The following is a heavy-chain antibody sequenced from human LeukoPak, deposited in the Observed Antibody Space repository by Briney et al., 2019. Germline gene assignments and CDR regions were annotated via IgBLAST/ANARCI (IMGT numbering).Heavy chain of an antibody. V-gene: IGHV3-30*04. CDR2: ISHDGSNK. CDR3: AKGGGYCSGGSCFSGYALYMDV. D-gene: IGHD2-15*01. Sequence: GGSLRLSCVASGFTFSNYAIHWVRQAPGKGLEWVAFISHDGSNKYYADSVKGRFTISRDNSKNTLYLQMNSLRAEDTAVYFCAKGGGYCSGGSCFSGYALYMDVCGKGTTVTISS. J-gene: IGHJ6*03. CDR1: GFTFSNYA.